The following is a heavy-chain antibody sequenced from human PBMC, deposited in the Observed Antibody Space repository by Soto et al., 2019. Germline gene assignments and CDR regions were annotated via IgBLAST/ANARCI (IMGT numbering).Heavy chain of an antibody. J-gene: IGHJ4*02. Sequence: GGSLRLSCAASGFTFSSYSMNWVRQAPGKGLEWVSSISSSSSYIYYADSVKGRFTISRDNAENSLYLQMNSLRAEDTAVYYCARGKGIAAAGTGGPYYFDYWGQGTLVTVSS. V-gene: IGHV3-21*01. D-gene: IGHD6-13*01. CDR1: GFTFSSYS. CDR2: ISSSSSYI. CDR3: ARGKGIAAAGTGGPYYFDY.